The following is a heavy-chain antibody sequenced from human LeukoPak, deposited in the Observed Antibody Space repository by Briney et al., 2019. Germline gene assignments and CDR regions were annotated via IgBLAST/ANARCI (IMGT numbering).Heavy chain of an antibody. CDR3: TTGYYYDSSGYYSWYFDP. J-gene: IGHJ2*01. Sequence: GGSLRLSCAASGFTFSTFSNAWMSWVRQAPGKGLEWVGRIKSKTDGGTTDYAAPVKGRFTISRDDSKNTLYLQMNSLKTEDTAVYYCTTGYYYDSSGYYSWYFDPWGRGTLVTVSS. CDR2: IKSKTDGGTT. D-gene: IGHD3-22*01. V-gene: IGHV3-15*01. CDR1: GFTFSTFSNAW.